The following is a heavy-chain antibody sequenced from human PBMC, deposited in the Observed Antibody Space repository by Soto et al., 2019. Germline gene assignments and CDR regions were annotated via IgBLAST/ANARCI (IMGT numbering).Heavy chain of an antibody. V-gene: IGHV4-30-2*01. J-gene: IGHJ4*02. CDR2: IYHSGST. CDR1: CGSISSGGYS. CDR3: ARGSPFDY. Sequence: PSETLSLTCAVSCGSISSGGYSWSWIRQPPGKGLEWIGYIYHSGSTYYNPSLKSRVTISVDRSKNQFSLKLSSVTAADTAVYYCARGSPFDYWGQGTLVTVSS.